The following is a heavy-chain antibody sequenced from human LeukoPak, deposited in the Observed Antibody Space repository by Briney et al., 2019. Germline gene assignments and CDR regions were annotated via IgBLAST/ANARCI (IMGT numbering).Heavy chain of an antibody. Sequence: GRSLRPSCAASGFTFDDYAMHWVRQAPGKGLEWVSGISWNSGSIGYADSVKGRFTISRDNSKYTLYLQINSLRAEDTAVYYCAKDSTGVAATDYWGQGTLVTVSS. D-gene: IGHD6-19*01. V-gene: IGHV3-9*01. CDR1: GFTFDDYA. CDR3: AKDSTGVAATDY. CDR2: ISWNSGSI. J-gene: IGHJ4*02.